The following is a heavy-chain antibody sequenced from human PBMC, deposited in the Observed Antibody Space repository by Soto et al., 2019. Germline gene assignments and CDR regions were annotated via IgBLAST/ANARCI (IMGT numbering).Heavy chain of an antibody. CDR1: GGSISSGGYY. Sequence: LCGGSISSGGYYWRWIRQHPGKGLEWIGYIYYSGSTYYNPSLKSRVTISVDTSKNQFSLKLSSVTAADTAVYYCARWVGATSFDYWGQGTLVTVSS. CDR3: ARWVGATSFDY. J-gene: IGHJ4*02. CDR2: IYYSGST. D-gene: IGHD1-26*01. V-gene: IGHV4-31*02.